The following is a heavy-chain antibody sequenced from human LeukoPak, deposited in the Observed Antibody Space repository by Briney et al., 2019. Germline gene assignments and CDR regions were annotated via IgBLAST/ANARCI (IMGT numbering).Heavy chain of an antibody. V-gene: IGHV3-11*01. J-gene: IGHJ4*02. CDR1: GVTFSDYY. D-gene: IGHD6-13*01. Sequence: GGALRLSCAASGVTFSDYYMSWIREAPGEGREWVSYISSSGSTISYAHSVKGRFTISRNNAKNSLYLQMNSLRAEDTAVYYCARDGGVAAAGLTPYFDYWGQGTLVTVSS. CDR3: ARDGGVAAAGLTPYFDY. CDR2: ISSSGSTI.